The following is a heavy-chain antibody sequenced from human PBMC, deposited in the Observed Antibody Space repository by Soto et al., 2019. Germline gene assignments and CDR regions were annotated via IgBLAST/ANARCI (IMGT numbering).Heavy chain of an antibody. CDR2: ISSSSSYI. J-gene: IGHJ4*02. CDR1: GFTFSSYS. CDR3: ARAQPRYSYGYGLGY. V-gene: IGHV3-21*01. D-gene: IGHD5-18*01. Sequence: EVQLVESGGGLVKPGGSLRLSCAASGFTFSSYSMNWVRQAPGKGLEWVSSISSSSSYIYYADSVKGRFTISRDNAKNSLYLQMNSLRAEDPAVYYCARAQPRYSYGYGLGYWGQGTLVTVSS.